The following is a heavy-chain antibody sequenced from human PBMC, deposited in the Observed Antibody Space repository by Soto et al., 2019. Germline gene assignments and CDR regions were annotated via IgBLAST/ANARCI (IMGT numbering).Heavy chain of an antibody. CDR1: GYMFASFD. Sequence: QVQLVQSGAEVKKPGASVKVSCKASGYMFASFDINWVHQAAGQGLEWMGWMNPNSGNTGYAQNFEGRVTMTRDTSTSTAYMELTSLRSDDTATYYCARGRVIGRFYGAGSYSFWGQGTLVTVSS. CDR3: ARGRVIGRFYGAGSYSF. J-gene: IGHJ4*02. V-gene: IGHV1-8*01. CDR2: MNPNSGNT. D-gene: IGHD3-10*01.